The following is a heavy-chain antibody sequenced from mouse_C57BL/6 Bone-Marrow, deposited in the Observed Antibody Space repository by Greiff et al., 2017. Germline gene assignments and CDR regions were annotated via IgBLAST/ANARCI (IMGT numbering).Heavy chain of an antibody. CDR3: ARGPGGFAY. J-gene: IGHJ3*01. CDR2: IDPSDSET. Sequence: QVQLKQPGAELVRPGSSVKPSCKASGYTFTSYWMHWVKQRPIQGLEWIGNIDPSDSETHYNQKFKDKATLTVDKSSSTAYMQLSSLTSEDSAVYYCARGPGGFAYWSQGTLVTVSA. CDR1: GYTFTSYW. V-gene: IGHV1-52*01.